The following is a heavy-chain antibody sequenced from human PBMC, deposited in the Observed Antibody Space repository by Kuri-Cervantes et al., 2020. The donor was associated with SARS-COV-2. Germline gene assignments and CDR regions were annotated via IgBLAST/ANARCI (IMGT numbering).Heavy chain of an antibody. CDR2: ISYDGSNK. Sequence: GESLKISCAVSGFTFTSHAMHWVRQAPGKGLEWVAVISYDGSNKYYADSVKGRFTISRDNSKNTLYLQMNSLRAEDTAVYYCARDPRLWARGVIISDYYYYMDVWGKGTTVTVSS. V-gene: IGHV3-30-3*01. CDR3: ARDPRLWARGVIISDYYYYMDV. J-gene: IGHJ6*03. D-gene: IGHD3-10*01. CDR1: GFTFTSHA.